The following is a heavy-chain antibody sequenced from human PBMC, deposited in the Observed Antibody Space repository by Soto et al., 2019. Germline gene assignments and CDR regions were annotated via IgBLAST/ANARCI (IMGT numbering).Heavy chain of an antibody. D-gene: IGHD3-22*01. Sequence: ASVKVSCKASGYTFTSYYMHWVRQAPVQGLEWMGIINPSGGSTSYAQKFQGRVPMTRDTSTSTVYMELSSLRSEDTAVYYCAKPADDSSGYYVFDYWGQGTLVTVSS. CDR1: GYTFTSYY. CDR3: AKPADDSSGYYVFDY. J-gene: IGHJ4*02. V-gene: IGHV1-46*01. CDR2: INPSGGST.